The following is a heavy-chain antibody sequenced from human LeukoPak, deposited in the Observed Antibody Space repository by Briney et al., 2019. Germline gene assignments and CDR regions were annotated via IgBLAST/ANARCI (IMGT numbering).Heavy chain of an antibody. CDR2: ISWNSGSI. J-gene: IGHJ4*02. V-gene: IGHV3-9*01. Sequence: GGSLRLSCAASGFTFDDYAMRWVRQAPGKGLEWVSGISWNSGSIGYADSVKGRFTISRDNATNSLYLQMNSLRAEDTALYYCAKDNEFGSDSSGWYGGRYFDYWGQGTLVTVSS. CDR1: GFTFDDYA. D-gene: IGHD6-19*01. CDR3: AKDNEFGSDSSGWYGGRYFDY.